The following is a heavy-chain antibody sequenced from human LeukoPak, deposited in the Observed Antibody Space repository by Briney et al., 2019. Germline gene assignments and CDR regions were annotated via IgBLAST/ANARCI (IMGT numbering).Heavy chain of an antibody. V-gene: IGHV1-46*01. CDR2: INPSGGST. Sequence: GASVKVSCKASGYTFTSYYMHWVRQAPGQGLEWMGIINPSGGSTSYAQKFQGRVTMTRDTSTSTVYMELSSLRSEDTAVYYCARSIPLWKDLRRGWFDPWGQGTQVTVSS. CDR1: GYTFTSYY. CDR3: ARSIPLWKDLRRGWFDP. D-gene: IGHD1-1*01. J-gene: IGHJ5*02.